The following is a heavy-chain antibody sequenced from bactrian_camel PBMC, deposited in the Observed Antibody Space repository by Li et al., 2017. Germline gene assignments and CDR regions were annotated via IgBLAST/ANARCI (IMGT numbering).Heavy chain of an antibody. CDR3: AAVRLGRLCDLRDGDWAY. CDR1: TYADTSVC. Sequence: VQLVESGGSSVQAGGSLRLSCATSTYADTSVCLGWFRQAPGKEREGVAYIVRGTGRPNYADSVKGRFSISQDNAKNMMYLQMSSLKPEDTAMYSCAAVRLGRLCDLRDGDWAYWGQGTQVTVS. J-gene: IGHJ4*01. D-gene: IGHD4*01. CDR2: IVRGTGRP. V-gene: IGHV3S40*01.